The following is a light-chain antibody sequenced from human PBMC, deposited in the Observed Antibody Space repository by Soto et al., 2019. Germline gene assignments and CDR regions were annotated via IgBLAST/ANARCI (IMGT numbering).Light chain of an antibody. J-gene: IGKJ4*01. CDR3: QQDYNYPLT. Sequence: AIEMTQSPAALSASVGDRVTITCRASQSIRKDLAWYQQKPGKAPKLLIYSASTLYTGVPSRFSGSGSATDFTLTISSLQPEDFAAYYCQQDYNYPLTFGQGTKVDIK. CDR1: QSIRKD. CDR2: SAS. V-gene: IGKV1-6*01.